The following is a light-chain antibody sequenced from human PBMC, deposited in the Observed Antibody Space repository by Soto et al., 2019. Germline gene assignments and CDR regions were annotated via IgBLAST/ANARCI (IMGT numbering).Light chain of an antibody. J-gene: IGKJ1*01. CDR3: HQYNDWPRT. Sequence: ETVMTQSPATLSVSPGERATLSCRASQTVGSNLAWYQQTPGRAPRLLIYGASTRATGIPARFSGGGSGTEFTLTISSLQSEDFAVYYCHQYNDWPRTFGQGTKVEI. V-gene: IGKV3-15*01. CDR1: QTVGSN. CDR2: GAS.